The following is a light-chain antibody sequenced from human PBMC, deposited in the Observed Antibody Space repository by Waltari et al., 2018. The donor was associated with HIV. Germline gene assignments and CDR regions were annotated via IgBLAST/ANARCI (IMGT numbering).Light chain of an antibody. CDR3: QQRRNWPKT. Sequence: EIVLTQSPATLSLSPGDRATLSCRASQSVSSYLAWYQQKPGQAPRLLIYDASNRATGIPARFSGSGSGTDFTLTISSLESEDFAVYYCQQRRNWPKTFGQGTKVEIK. CDR2: DAS. CDR1: QSVSSY. J-gene: IGKJ1*01. V-gene: IGKV3-11*01.